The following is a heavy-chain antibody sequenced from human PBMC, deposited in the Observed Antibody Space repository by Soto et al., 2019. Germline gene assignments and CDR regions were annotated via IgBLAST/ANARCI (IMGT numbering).Heavy chain of an antibody. CDR3: ARDRSYRLDV. V-gene: IGHV3-74*01. D-gene: IGHD4-4*01. CDR1: GSTFSNDW. CDR2: INSDGSST. J-gene: IGHJ6*02. Sequence: VQLVESGGGLLQPGGSLRLSCAVSGSTFSNDWMHWVRQAPGKGLVWVSHINSDGSSTNYADFVKGRFTIARDNAKNTVYLQMNSLRAVDTAVYYCARDRSYRLDVWGQGTRVTVSS.